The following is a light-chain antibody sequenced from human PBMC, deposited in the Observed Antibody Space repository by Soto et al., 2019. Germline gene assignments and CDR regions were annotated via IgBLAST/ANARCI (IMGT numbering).Light chain of an antibody. CDR2: WAS. J-gene: IGKJ5*01. CDR3: QQYSSSPIT. CDR1: QSVLYISNSKNY. V-gene: IGKV4-1*01. Sequence: DIVMTQSPDSLAVSLGERATINCKSSQSVLYISNSKNYLAWYQQRPGQPPKLLIYWASTRESGVPDRFSGSGSGTDFTLTISSLQAEDVAVYYCQQYSSSPITFGQGTRLEIK.